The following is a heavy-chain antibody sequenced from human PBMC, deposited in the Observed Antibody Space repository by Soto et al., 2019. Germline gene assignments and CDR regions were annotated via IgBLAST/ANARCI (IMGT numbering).Heavy chain of an antibody. D-gene: IGHD5-12*01. V-gene: IGHV4-4*02. J-gene: IGHJ4*02. CDR3: ARRIVATETFDY. CDR2: VYHSGST. Sequence: PSETLSLTCAVSGGSISTSNWWSWVRQPPGKGLEWIGEVYHSGSTNYNPSFKSRVAMSVDKSKNQFSLKLNSVTASDTALYYCARRIVATETFDYWGQGTLVTVSS. CDR1: GGSISTSNW.